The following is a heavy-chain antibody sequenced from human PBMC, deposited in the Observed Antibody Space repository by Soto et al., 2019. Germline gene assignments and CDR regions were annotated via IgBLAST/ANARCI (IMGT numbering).Heavy chain of an antibody. CDR2: INHSGST. CDR3: ARMNDIVVVPEEGNWFDP. CDR1: GGSFSGYY. V-gene: IGHV4-34*01. J-gene: IGHJ5*02. Sequence: PSETLSLTCAVYGGSFSGYYWSWIRQPPGKGLEWIGEINHSGSTNYNPSLKSRVTISVDTSKNQFSLKLSSVTAADTAVYYCARMNDIVVVPEEGNWFDPWGQGTLVTVSS. D-gene: IGHD2-2*01.